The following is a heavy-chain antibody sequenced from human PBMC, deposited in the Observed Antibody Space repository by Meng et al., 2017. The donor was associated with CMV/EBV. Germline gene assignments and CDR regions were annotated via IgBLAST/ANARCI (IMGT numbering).Heavy chain of an antibody. J-gene: IGHJ4*02. CDR2: ISGSGGST. CDR3: AKDWRYCSSTSCYPEETYYFDY. Sequence: YAVRWVRQAPGKGLEWVSAISGSGGSTYYADSVEGRFTISRDNSKNTLYLQMNSLRAEDTAVYYCAKDWRYCSSTSCYPEETYYFDYWGQGTLVTVSS. D-gene: IGHD2-2*01. CDR1: YA. V-gene: IGHV3-23*01.